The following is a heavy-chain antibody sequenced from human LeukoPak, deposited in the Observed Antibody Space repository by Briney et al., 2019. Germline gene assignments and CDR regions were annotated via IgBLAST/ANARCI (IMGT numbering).Heavy chain of an antibody. V-gene: IGHV1-18*01. CDR3: ARTVLLWFGDNWIDP. D-gene: IGHD3-10*01. J-gene: IGHJ5*02. CDR1: GYTFTSYG. CDR2: ISAYNGNT. Sequence: ASVKVSCKASGYTFTSYGISWVRQAPGQGLEWMGWISAYNGNTNYAQKLQGRVTMTTDTSTSTAYMELRSLRSDDTAVYYCARTVLLWFGDNWIDPWGLGTLVTVSS.